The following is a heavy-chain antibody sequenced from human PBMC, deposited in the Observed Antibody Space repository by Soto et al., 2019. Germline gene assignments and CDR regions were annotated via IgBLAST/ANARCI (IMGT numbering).Heavy chain of an antibody. Sequence: SETLSLTCTVSGGSISEKYWNWVRQPPGKGLEWIGLIFANGHTDYNPSLKSRVTMSVDASKNQFSLRLTSMTAADTAIYYCVASLAASGLNWLDPWGRGTLVTVSS. V-gene: IGHV4-4*07. CDR2: IFANGHT. CDR3: VASLAASGLNWLDP. J-gene: IGHJ5*02. CDR1: GGSISEKY. D-gene: IGHD6-13*01.